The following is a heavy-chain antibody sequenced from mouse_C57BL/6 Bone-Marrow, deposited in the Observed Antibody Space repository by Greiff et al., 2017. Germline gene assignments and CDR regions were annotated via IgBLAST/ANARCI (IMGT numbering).Heavy chain of an antibody. Sequence: QVQLQQPGAELVKPGASVTLSCKASGYTFTSYWMHWVKQRPGQGLEWIGMIHPNSGSTNYNEKFKSKATLTVDKSSSTAYMQLSSLTSEDSAVYYCARGTGAGAMDYWGQGTSVTVSS. D-gene: IGHD4-1*01. CDR3: ARGTGAGAMDY. CDR2: IHPNSGST. V-gene: IGHV1-64*01. CDR1: GYTFTSYW. J-gene: IGHJ4*01.